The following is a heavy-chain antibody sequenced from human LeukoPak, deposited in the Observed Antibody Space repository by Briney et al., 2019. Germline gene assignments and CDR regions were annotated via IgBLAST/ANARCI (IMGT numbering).Heavy chain of an antibody. Sequence: PGGSLRLSCAASGFTFSNYWMNWVRQAPGKGLEWVAIIKLDGSERYYVDSVKGRFTISRDNAKNSLLLQMNSLRAEDTAVYFCARDPNLGGDWSYLDYWGQGTLVTVSS. CDR1: GFTFSNYW. D-gene: IGHD2-21*02. V-gene: IGHV3-7*03. J-gene: IGHJ4*02. CDR2: IKLDGSER. CDR3: ARDPNLGGDWSYLDY.